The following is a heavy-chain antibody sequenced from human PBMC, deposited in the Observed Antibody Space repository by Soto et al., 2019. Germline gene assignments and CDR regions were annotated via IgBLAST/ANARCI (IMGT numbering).Heavy chain of an antibody. CDR1: KFTFSSYG. D-gene: IGHD3-10*01. V-gene: IGHV3-30*18. CDR2: ISSDGKNE. CDR3: VKDKGTSGLSYYFDY. Sequence: GGSLRLSCVASKFTFSSYGMHWVRQAPGKGLEWVAVISSDGKNEYYADSVKGRFTISRDNARDTLFLQLRSLRPEDTAVYYCVKDKGTSGLSYYFDYWGQGALVTVSS. J-gene: IGHJ4*02.